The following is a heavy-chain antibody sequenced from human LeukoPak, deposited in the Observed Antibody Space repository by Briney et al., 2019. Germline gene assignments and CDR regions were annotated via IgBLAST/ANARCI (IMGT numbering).Heavy chain of an antibody. J-gene: IGHJ4*02. Sequence: GGSLRLSCAASGFTFSSYAMSWVRQAPGKGLEWVSAISGSGGSTYYADSVKGRFTISRDNSKNTLYLQMNSLRAEDTAVYYCARDGPYDFWSGYQTEYYFDYWGQGTLVTVSS. CDR2: ISGSGGST. D-gene: IGHD3-3*01. CDR1: GFTFSSYA. V-gene: IGHV3-23*01. CDR3: ARDGPYDFWSGYQTEYYFDY.